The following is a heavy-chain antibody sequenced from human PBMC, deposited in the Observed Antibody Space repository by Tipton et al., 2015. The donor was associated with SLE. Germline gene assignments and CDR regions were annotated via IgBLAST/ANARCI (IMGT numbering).Heavy chain of an antibody. Sequence: TLSLTCSVSGHSISSGFYWGWIRQSPGKGLEWIGNFYHSGSTYYNPSLKSRVTISVDTSKNQFSLKLTSVTAADTAVYYCARDPKYWGQGTLVIVSS. CDR2: FYHSGST. V-gene: IGHV4-38-2*02. J-gene: IGHJ4*02. CDR1: GHSISSGFY. CDR3: ARDPKY.